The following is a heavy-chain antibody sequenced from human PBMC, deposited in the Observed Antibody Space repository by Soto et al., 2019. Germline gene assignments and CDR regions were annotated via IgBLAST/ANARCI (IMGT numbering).Heavy chain of an antibody. D-gene: IGHD6-13*01. CDR3: ARDIALQHYYYYGMDV. Sequence: GGSLRLSCAASGFTFSSYAMHWVRQAPGKGLEWVAVISYDGSNKYYADSVKGRFTISRDNSKNTLYLQMNSLRAEDTAVYYCARDIALQHYYYYGMDVWGQGTTVTV. V-gene: IGHV3-30-3*01. CDR2: ISYDGSNK. J-gene: IGHJ6*02. CDR1: GFTFSSYA.